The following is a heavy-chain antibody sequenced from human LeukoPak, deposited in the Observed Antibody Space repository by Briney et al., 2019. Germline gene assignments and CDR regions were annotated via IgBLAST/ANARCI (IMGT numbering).Heavy chain of an antibody. J-gene: IGHJ5*02. D-gene: IGHD3-9*01. Sequence: PSETLSLTCSVSGDTISTSDHYWGWIRQPPGKGLEWIGSIYYTGNTYYNPSLKSRVSISIDTSKNQLSLKLSSVTTADTAVYYCARETDYDISTGYLLPVWFDPWGQGTLVTVSS. CDR3: ARETDYDISTGYLLPVWFDP. V-gene: IGHV4-39*07. CDR2: IYYTGNT. CDR1: GDTISTSDHY.